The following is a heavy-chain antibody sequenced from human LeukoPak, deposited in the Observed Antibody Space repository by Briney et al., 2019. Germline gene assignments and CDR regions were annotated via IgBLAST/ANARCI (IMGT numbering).Heavy chain of an antibody. CDR2: IYTSGST. Sequence: SETLSLTCTVSGGSISSYYWSWIRQPPGKGLEWIGYIYTSGSTNYNPSLKSRVTISVDTSKNQSSLKLSSVTAADTAVYYCARGHYYDSSGYYSGDLFDYWGQGTLVTVSS. CDR3: ARGHYYDSSGYYSGDLFDY. V-gene: IGHV4-4*09. CDR1: GGSISSYY. J-gene: IGHJ4*02. D-gene: IGHD3-22*01.